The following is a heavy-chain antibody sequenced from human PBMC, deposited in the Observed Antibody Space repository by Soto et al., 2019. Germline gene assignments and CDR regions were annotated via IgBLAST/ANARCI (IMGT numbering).Heavy chain of an antibody. Sequence: QVQLVQSGAEVKKPGASVKVSCKASGYTFTSYGISWVRQAPGQGLEWIGWISAYNANTNYAQKLQGRVTMTTDTSTSTAYMELRSLRSDDTAVYYCARDLGYYDILTGYYYYGMDVWGQGTTVTVSS. CDR1: GYTFTSYG. CDR2: ISAYNANT. V-gene: IGHV1-18*01. D-gene: IGHD3-9*01. CDR3: ARDLGYYDILTGYYYYGMDV. J-gene: IGHJ6*02.